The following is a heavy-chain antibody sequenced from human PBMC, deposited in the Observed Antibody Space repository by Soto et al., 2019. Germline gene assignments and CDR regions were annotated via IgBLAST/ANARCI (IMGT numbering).Heavy chain of an antibody. CDR1: GFTFTSSA. D-gene: IGHD3-22*01. J-gene: IGHJ3*02. Sequence: QMQLVQSGPEVKKPGTSVKVSCKASGFTFTSSAVQWVRQARGQRLEWIGWIVVGSGNTNYAQKFQERVTITRDMSTSTAYMELSSLRSEDTAVYYCARARTYYYDSSGYYVDAFDIWGQGTMVTVSS. V-gene: IGHV1-58*01. CDR3: ARARTYYYDSSGYYVDAFDI. CDR2: IVVGSGNT.